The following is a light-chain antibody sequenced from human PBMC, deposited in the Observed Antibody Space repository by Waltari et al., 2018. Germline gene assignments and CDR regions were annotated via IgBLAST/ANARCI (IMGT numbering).Light chain of an antibody. Sequence: SYELTQSPSVSLSPGQTARITCSGAAVPKKYAYWYQKKPGQAPVLIIFKDRERPSGIPERFSGSTSGTTVTLTITGVQAEDEADYYCLSPETRGSWVFGGGTKLTVL. J-gene: IGLJ2*01. V-gene: IGLV3-25*03. CDR2: KDR. CDR3: LSPETRGSWV. CDR1: AVPKKY.